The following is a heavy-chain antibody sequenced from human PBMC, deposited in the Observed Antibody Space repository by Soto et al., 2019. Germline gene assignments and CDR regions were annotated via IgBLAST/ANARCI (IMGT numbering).Heavy chain of an antibody. V-gene: IGHV4-61*01. CDR1: GDSVSSGNYY. CDR3: ARDHHSYYDTSGYYPYFDF. CDR2: IHHTGST. D-gene: IGHD3-22*01. J-gene: IGHJ4*02. Sequence: SETLSLTCSVSGDSVSSGNYYWSWIRQPPGKGLEWIGYIHHTGSTNYNSSLKRRVTLSVDTSNNQFSLRLTSLTAADTAVYFCARDHHSYYDTSGYYPYFDFWGQGTLVTVSS.